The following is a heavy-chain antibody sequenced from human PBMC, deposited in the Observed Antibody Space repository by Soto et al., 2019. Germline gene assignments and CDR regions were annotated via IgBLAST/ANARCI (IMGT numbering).Heavy chain of an antibody. J-gene: IGHJ4*02. Sequence: GGSLRLSCAASGFTFSSYAMHWVRQAPGKGLEWVAVISYDGSNKYYADSVKGRFTISRDNSKNTLYLQMNSLRAEDTAVYYCARVSTGFCFDYWGQGTLVTVSS. CDR3: ARVSTGFCFDY. CDR2: ISYDGSNK. CDR1: GFTFSSYA. D-gene: IGHD3-10*01. V-gene: IGHV3-30*04.